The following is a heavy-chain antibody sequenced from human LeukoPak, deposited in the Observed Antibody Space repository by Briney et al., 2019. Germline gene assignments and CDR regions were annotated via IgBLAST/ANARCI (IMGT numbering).Heavy chain of an antibody. V-gene: IGHV3-23*01. D-gene: IGHD3-9*01. CDR2: ITGSGGGT. CDR3: ARGLRYPDY. J-gene: IGHJ4*02. CDR1: GFTLSSYA. Sequence: GGSLRLSCAASGFTLSSYAMTWVRQAPGKGREWVSGITGSGGGTYYADSVKGRFTISRDNSKNTVNPQMISLRAEDTAVYYCARGLRYPDYWGQGTLVTVSS.